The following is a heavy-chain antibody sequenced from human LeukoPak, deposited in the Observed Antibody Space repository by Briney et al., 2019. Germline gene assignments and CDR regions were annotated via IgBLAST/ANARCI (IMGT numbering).Heavy chain of an antibody. V-gene: IGHV3-33*03. CDR3: AKSGVRAAADTNAFDI. CDR2: IWYDGSNE. J-gene: IGHJ3*02. Sequence: PGRSLRLSCAASGFTFSSYGMHWVRQAPGKGLEGVAVIWYDGSNENYADSVKGRFTISRDNSKNTLYLQMNSLRVEDTAVYYCAKSGVRAAADTNAFDIWGQGTMVTVSS. D-gene: IGHD6-13*01. CDR1: GFTFSSYG.